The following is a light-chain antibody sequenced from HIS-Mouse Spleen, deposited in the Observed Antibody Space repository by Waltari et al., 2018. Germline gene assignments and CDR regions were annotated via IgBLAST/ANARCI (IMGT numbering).Light chain of an antibody. J-gene: IGKJ4*01. Sequence: EIVLTQSPGTLSLSPGERATISCRASQSVSSSYLAWYQQKPGQAPRLLIYGASSRATGIPDRFSGSGSGTDFTLTISRLEPEDFAVYYCQQYGSSPLTFGGGTKVEI. V-gene: IGKV3-20*01. CDR1: QSVSSSY. CDR2: GAS. CDR3: QQYGSSPLT.